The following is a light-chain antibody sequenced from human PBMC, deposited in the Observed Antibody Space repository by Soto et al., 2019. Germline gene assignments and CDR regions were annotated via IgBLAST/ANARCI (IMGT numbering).Light chain of an antibody. Sequence: QSVLTQSPSASASLGASVKLTCTLSSGHSNNAIAWHQQQPERAPRYLMKVNSDGSHSKGDGIPDRFSGSSSGTERYLTISSLQSEDEADYYCQTWGTGIRVFGGGTKLTVL. J-gene: IGLJ3*02. CDR3: QTWGTGIRV. CDR2: VNSDGSH. CDR1: SGHSNNA. V-gene: IGLV4-69*01.